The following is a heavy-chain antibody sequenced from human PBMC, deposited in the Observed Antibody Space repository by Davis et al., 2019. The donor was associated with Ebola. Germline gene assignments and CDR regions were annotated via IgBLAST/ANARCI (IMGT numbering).Heavy chain of an antibody. V-gene: IGHV6-1*01. CDR2: TYYTSKWFN. CDR1: GNSVSTNSVA. CDR3: ARSPANYGGTFDY. D-gene: IGHD4-23*01. Sequence: HSQTLSLTCAISGNSVSTNSVAWNWIRQSPSRGLEWLGRTYYTSKWFNDYAVSVKGRITVNADTSKNQFSLQLSSVTPEDTAVYYCARSPANYGGTFDYWGQGTLVTVSS. J-gene: IGHJ4*02.